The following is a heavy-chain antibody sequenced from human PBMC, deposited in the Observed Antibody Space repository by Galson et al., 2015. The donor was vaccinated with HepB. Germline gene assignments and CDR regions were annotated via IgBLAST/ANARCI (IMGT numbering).Heavy chain of an antibody. Sequence: SLRLSCAASGFTFSSYWMSWVRQAPGKGLEWVANIKQDGSEKYYVDSVKGRFTISRDNAKNSLHLQMNSLRAEDTAVYYCAREPMVRGVIITFGNWFDPWGQGTLVTVSS. CDR1: GFTFSSYW. CDR3: AREPMVRGVIITFGNWFDP. V-gene: IGHV3-7*03. CDR2: IKQDGSEK. J-gene: IGHJ5*02. D-gene: IGHD3-10*01.